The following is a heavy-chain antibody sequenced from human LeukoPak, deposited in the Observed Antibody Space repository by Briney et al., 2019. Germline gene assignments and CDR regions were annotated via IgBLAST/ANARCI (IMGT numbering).Heavy chain of an antibody. CDR1: GGTFSSYA. D-gene: IGHD3-9*01. CDR3: AKWGDYDILTGYYGSDY. CDR2: IIPIFGTA. J-gene: IGHJ4*01. V-gene: IGHV1-69*13. Sequence: GASVKVSCKASGGTFSSYAISWVRQAPGQGLEWMGGIIPIFGTANYAQKFQGRVTITADESTSTAYMELSSLRSEDTAVYYCAKWGDYDILTGYYGSDYWGHGTLVTVSS.